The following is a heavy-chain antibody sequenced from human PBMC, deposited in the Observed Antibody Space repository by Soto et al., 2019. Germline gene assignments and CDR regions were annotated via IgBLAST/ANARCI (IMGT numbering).Heavy chain of an antibody. CDR3: AREQLGITMIVVWGDNWFDP. V-gene: IGHV1-46*01. CDR2: INPSGGST. Sequence: QVQLVQSGAEVKKPGASVKVSCKASGYTFTSYYMHWVRQAPGQGLEWMGIINPSGGSTSYAQKFQGRVTMTRDTSTSTVYMELSSLRSEDTAVYYCAREQLGITMIVVWGDNWFDPWGQGTLVTVSS. J-gene: IGHJ5*02. CDR1: GYTFTSYY. D-gene: IGHD3-22*01.